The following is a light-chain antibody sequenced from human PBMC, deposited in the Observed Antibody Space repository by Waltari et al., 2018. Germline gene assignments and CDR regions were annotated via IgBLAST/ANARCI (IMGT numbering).Light chain of an antibody. CDR3: SSYTSTSIQ. V-gene: IGLV2-14*03. J-gene: IGLJ2*01. CDR1: SSDVGGYNY. CDR2: DVS. Sequence: QSALTQPASVSGSPGQSITISCTGTSSDVGGYNYVSWYQQHPGKAPKLMIYDVSGRPSGVSNRFSGSKSGNTASLTISGLQAEDEADYYCSSYTSTSIQFGGGTKLTVL.